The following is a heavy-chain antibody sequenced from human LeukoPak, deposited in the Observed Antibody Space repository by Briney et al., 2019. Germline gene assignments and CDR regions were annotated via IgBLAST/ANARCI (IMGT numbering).Heavy chain of an antibody. Sequence: SVKVSCKASGGTFSSYAISWVRQAPGQGLEWMGGTIPIFGTANYAQKFQGRVTITADESTSTAYMELSSLRSEDTAVYYCAMYGSGSYYPLYYYYYMDVWGKGTTVTISS. D-gene: IGHD3-10*01. CDR3: AMYGSGSYYPLYYYYYMDV. CDR2: TIPIFGTA. V-gene: IGHV1-69*13. J-gene: IGHJ6*03. CDR1: GGTFSSYA.